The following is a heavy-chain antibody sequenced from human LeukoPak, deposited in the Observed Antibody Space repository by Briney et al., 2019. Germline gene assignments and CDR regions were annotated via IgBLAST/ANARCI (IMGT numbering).Heavy chain of an antibody. D-gene: IGHD2-2*01. CDR1: GGSISSYY. CDR3: ARGSRVPAAGSYYYYYYMDV. CDR2: IYYSGST. V-gene: IGHV4-59*01. Sequence: SETLSLTCTVSGGSISSYYWSWIRQPPGKGLEWIGYIYYSGSTNYNPSLKSRVTISVDTSKNQFSLKLSSVTAADTAVYYCARGSRVPAAGSYYYYYYMDVWGKGTTVTISS. J-gene: IGHJ6*03.